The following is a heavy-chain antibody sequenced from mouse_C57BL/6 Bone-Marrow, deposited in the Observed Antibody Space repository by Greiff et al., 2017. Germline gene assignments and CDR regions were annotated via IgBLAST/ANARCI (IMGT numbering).Heavy chain of an antibody. CDR1: GFSLSTFGMG. Sequence: QVTLKVSGPGILQPSQTLSLTCSFSGFSLSTFGMGVGWIRQPSGKGLEWLAHIWWDDDKYYNPALKSRLTISKDTSKNQVFLKIANVYTADTATYYCARKYSNYGFYYAMDYWGQGTSVTVSS. V-gene: IGHV8-8*01. D-gene: IGHD2-5*01. CDR2: IWWDDDK. J-gene: IGHJ4*01. CDR3: ARKYSNYGFYYAMDY.